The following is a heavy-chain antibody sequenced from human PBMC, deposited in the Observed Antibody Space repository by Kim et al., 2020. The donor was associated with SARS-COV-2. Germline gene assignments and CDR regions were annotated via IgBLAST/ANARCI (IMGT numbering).Heavy chain of an antibody. D-gene: IGHD3-22*01. V-gene: IGHV3-64*01. Sequence: GGSLRLSCVASGFTFSDYSMHWVRQAPGKGLEYVSAIRNNGGRTYYANSVKGKFTISRDNSKNTLYLQMDSLRAEDTAVYYCATGYLLLVVFAIWGQG. CDR2: IRNNGGRT. CDR1: GFTFSDYS. J-gene: IGHJ3*02. CDR3: ATGYLLLVVFAI.